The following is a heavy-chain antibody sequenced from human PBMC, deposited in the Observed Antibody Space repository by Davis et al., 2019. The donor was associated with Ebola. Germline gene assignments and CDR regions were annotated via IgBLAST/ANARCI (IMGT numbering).Heavy chain of an antibody. CDR2: MNPNSGNT. V-gene: IGHV1-8*02. CDR1: GYTFTSYA. D-gene: IGHD1-7*01. J-gene: IGHJ5*02. CDR3: ARVRGPGVELRWFDP. Sequence: ASVKVSCKASGYTFTSYAMHWVRQAPGQRLEWMGWMNPNSGNTGYAQKFQGRVTMTRNTSISTAYMELSSLRSEDTAVYYCARVRGPGVELRWFDPWGQGTLVTVSS.